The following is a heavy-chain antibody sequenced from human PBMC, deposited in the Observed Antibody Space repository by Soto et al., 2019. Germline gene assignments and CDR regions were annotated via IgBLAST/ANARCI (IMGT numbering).Heavy chain of an antibody. CDR2: ISYDGSNK. D-gene: IGHD7-27*01. J-gene: IGHJ5*02. Sequence: GGSLRLSCAASGFTFSSYGMHWVRQAPGKGLEWVAVISYDGSNKYYADSVKGRFTISRDNSKNTLYLQMNSLRAEDTAVYYCAKNWGDDPWGQGTLVTVSS. V-gene: IGHV3-30*18. CDR1: GFTFSSYG. CDR3: AKNWGDDP.